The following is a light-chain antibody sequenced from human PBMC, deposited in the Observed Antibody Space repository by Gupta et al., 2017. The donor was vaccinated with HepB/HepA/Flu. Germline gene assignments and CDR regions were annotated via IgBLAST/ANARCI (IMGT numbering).Light chain of an antibody. J-gene: IGLJ3*02. CDR3: VLYMGGGIWV. CDR1: SGSVSTRHY. Sequence: QTVVTQEPSFSVSPGGTVTLTCGLSSGSVSTRHYPSWYQQTPGQPPRTLIYSTNTRSSGVPDRFSGSILGNKAALTITGAQADEESDYYCVLYMGGGIWVFGGGTKLTVL. CDR2: STN. V-gene: IGLV8-61*01.